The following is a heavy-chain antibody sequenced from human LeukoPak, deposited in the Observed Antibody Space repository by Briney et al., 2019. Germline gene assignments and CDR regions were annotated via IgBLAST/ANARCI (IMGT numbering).Heavy chain of an antibody. V-gene: IGHV3-23*01. Sequence: GGSLRLSCAASGFTFSSYAMSWVRQAPGKGLEWVSGISGRGGTTYNADSVKGWFTISRDNSQNTLYLQMNSLRAEDTAVYYCARDYADYVGYFFFDYWGQGTLVTVSS. J-gene: IGHJ4*02. CDR1: GFTFSSYA. CDR3: ARDYADYVGYFFFDY. CDR2: ISGRGGTT. D-gene: IGHD4-17*01.